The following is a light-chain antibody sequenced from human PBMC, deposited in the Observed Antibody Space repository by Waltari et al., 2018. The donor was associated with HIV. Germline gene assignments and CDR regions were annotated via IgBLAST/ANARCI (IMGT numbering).Light chain of an antibody. CDR1: PSVLYSSNNKNY. V-gene: IGKV4-1*01. CDR3: QQYYSTPYT. J-gene: IGKJ2*01. Sequence: DIVMTQSPDSLAVSLGERATINCKSSPSVLYSSNNKNYLAWYQQKPGQPPKLLIYWASTQESGVPDRFSGSGSGTDFTLTISSLQAEDVAVYYCQQYYSTPYTFGQGTKLEIK. CDR2: WAS.